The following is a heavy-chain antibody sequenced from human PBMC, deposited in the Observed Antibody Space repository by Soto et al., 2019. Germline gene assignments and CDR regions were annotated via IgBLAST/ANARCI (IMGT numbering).Heavy chain of an antibody. D-gene: IGHD3-3*01. V-gene: IGHV3-21*01. CDR3: ARGQNTIFGVVSSKYNWFDP. CDR1: GFTFSSYS. Sequence: EVQLVESGGGLVKPGGSLRLSCAASGFTFSSYSMNWVRQAPGKGLEWVSSISSSSSYIYYADSVKGRFTISRDNAKNSLYRQMNSLRAEDTAVYYCARGQNTIFGVVSSKYNWFDPWGQGTLVTVSS. J-gene: IGHJ5*02. CDR2: ISSSSSYI.